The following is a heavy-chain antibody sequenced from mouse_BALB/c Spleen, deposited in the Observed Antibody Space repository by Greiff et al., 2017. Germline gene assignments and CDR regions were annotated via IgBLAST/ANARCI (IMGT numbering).Heavy chain of an antibody. CDR3: ARILGRGVFDY. J-gene: IGHJ2*01. V-gene: IGHV1S81*02. Sequence: QVQLQQPGAELVKPGASVKLSCKASGYTFTSYWMHWVKQRPGQGLEWIGEINPSNGRTNYNEKFKSKATLTVDKSSSTAYMQLSSLTSEDSAVYYCARILGRGVFDYWGQGTTLTVSS. CDR2: INPSNGRT. CDR1: GYTFTSYW. D-gene: IGHD4-1*01.